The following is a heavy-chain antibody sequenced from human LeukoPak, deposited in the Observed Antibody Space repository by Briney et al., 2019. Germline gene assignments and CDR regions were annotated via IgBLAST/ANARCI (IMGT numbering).Heavy chain of an antibody. CDR3: ARGGVSNSWYRTPDY. D-gene: IGHD6-13*01. J-gene: IGHJ4*02. V-gene: IGHV1-18*01. Sequence: ASVEVSCKASGYSFTNYGISWVRQAPGQGLEWMGWISTYDGNTNYVQKLQGRVTMTTDTSTSTAYMELRSLRSDDTAVYYCARGGVSNSWYRTPDYWGQGTLVAVSS. CDR1: GYSFTNYG. CDR2: ISTYDGNT.